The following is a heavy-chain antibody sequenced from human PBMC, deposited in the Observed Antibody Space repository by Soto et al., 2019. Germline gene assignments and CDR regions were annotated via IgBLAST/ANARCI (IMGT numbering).Heavy chain of an antibody. CDR3: ARDPYFGAFDM. CDR1: GFTFNSYA. D-gene: IGHD3-10*01. Sequence: GGSLRLSCGGSGFTFNSYAMTWVRQAPGKGLEWVSAISGSGGTTYYADSVKGRFTISRDQAKNSLYLQMSSLRVEDTAIYYCARDPYFGAFDMWGQGTMVTVSS. V-gene: IGHV3-23*01. J-gene: IGHJ3*02. CDR2: ISGSGGTT.